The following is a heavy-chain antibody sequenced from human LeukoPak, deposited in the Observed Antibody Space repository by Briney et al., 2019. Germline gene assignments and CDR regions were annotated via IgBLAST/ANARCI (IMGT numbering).Heavy chain of an antibody. J-gene: IGHJ4*02. Sequence: GGSLRLSCSASGCTFSSYAMHWVRQAPGKGLEYVSAISSNGGSTYYADSVKGRFTISRDNSKNTLYLQMSSLRAEDTAVYYCVVGGRIVVIPAAMDYWGQGTLVTVSS. CDR2: ISSNGGST. D-gene: IGHD2-2*01. V-gene: IGHV3-64D*06. CDR3: VVGGRIVVIPAAMDY. CDR1: GCTFSSYA.